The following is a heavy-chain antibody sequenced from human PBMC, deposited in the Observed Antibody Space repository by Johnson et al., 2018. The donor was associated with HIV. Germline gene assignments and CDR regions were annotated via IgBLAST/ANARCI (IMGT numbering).Heavy chain of an antibody. CDR1: GFTVSGNY. Sequence: VQLVESGGGLVQPGGSLRLSCVASGFTVSGNYMSWVRQAPGKGLEWVSVMYSGGSTYYADSVKGRFTISRDNSKNTLYLQMSSMRAEDTAVYYCARGHMVRGVTHAFDIWGQGTMVTVSS. V-gene: IGHV3-66*01. CDR3: ARGHMVRGVTHAFDI. CDR2: MYSGGST. J-gene: IGHJ3*02. D-gene: IGHD3-10*01.